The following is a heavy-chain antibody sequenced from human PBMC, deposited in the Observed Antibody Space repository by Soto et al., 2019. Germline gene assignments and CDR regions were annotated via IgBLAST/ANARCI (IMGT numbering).Heavy chain of an antibody. J-gene: IGHJ6*03. Sequence: GASVKVSCKASGGTFSSYTISWVRQSPGQGLEWMGRIIPILGIANYAQKFQGRVTITADKSTSTAYMELSSLRSEDTAVYYCARDPHYRLYYYMDVWGKGTTVTVSS. V-gene: IGHV1-69*04. CDR1: GGTFSSYT. CDR2: IIPILGIA. CDR3: ARDPHYRLYYYMDV. D-gene: IGHD3-10*01.